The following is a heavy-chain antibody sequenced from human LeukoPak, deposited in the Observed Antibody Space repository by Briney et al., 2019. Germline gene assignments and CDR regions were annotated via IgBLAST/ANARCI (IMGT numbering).Heavy chain of an antibody. V-gene: IGHV3-23*01. D-gene: IGHD3-10*01. CDR2: FSISVGST. Sequence: GGSLKPSCAPSGFTFSNYGIRCVRQAPGQRLEWFSVFSISVGSTYYADSMKGRFTISRDKSKNRLCLKMNSLRAEDTAVYYCAKDAWRFGDSLLYYSDYWGQGTLVNVYS. J-gene: IGHJ4*02. CDR3: AKDAWRFGDSLLYYSDY. CDR1: GFTFSNYG.